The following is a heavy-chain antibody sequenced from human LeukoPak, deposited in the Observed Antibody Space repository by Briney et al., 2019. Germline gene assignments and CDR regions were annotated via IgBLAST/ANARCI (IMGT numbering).Heavy chain of an antibody. CDR1: GYSTSSGYY. CDR3: ATTTSGGDAFDI. Sequence: SETLSLTCTVSGYSTSSGYYWGWIRQPPGKTLEWIGYSYYSGSTKYNPSLKSRVTISVDTSNNQFSLNLRSVTAADTAVYYCATTTSGGDAFDIWGQGTMATVSS. V-gene: IGHV4-61*01. CDR2: SYYSGST. D-gene: IGHD1-26*01. J-gene: IGHJ3*02.